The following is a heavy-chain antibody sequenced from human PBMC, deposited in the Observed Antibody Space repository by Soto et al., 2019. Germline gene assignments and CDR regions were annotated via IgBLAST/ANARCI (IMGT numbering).Heavy chain of an antibody. CDR1: IFTIDSYV. CDR3: AISTRWGYYGMDV. Sequence: EVQLLESGGGLIQPGGSLRLSCAASIFTIDSYVMSWVRQAPGKGLEWVSSISGSGSSTYYADSVKGRVTISKDNSRNRLFLQMNSLRAGDTAVYYCAISTRWGYYGMDVWGQGTTVTVSS. J-gene: IGHJ6*02. V-gene: IGHV3-23*01. D-gene: IGHD2-2*01. CDR2: ISGSGSST.